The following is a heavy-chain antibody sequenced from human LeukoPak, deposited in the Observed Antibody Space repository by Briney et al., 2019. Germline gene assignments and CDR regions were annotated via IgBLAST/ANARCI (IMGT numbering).Heavy chain of an antibody. CDR2: INPNSGGT. J-gene: IGHJ6*03. V-gene: IGHV1-2*02. Sequence: ASVKVSCKASGYTFTGYYMHWVRQAPGQGLEWMGWINPNSGGTNYAQKFQGRVTMTRDTSISTAYMELSRLRSDDTAVYYCARYCSGGSCSQSNYYYYMDVWGKGPTVTVSS. D-gene: IGHD2-15*01. CDR3: ARYCSGGSCSQSNYYYYMDV. CDR1: GYTFTGYY.